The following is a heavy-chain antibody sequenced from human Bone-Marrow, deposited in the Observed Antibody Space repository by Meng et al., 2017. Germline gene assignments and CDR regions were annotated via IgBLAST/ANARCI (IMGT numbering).Heavy chain of an antibody. CDR1: GYTFPDYW. CDR3: VCSGYYGYYYYYYGMDV. J-gene: IGHJ6*02. V-gene: IGHV1-2*06. Sequence: ASVKVSCKASGYTFPDYWLHWVRRAPGQGLEWMGRINPKSGDTHYAQRFQGRVTMTGDTSISTAYMELSRLRSDDTAVYYCVCSGYYGYYYYYYGMDVWGQGTTVTVSS. D-gene: IGHD3-22*01. CDR2: INPKSGDT.